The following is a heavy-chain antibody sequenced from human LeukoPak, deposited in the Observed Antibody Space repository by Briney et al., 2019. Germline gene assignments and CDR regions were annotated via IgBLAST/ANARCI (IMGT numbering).Heavy chain of an antibody. Sequence: GGSLRLSCAASGFTFSNYGMCWVRQAPGKGLQWVSGISGSGGITYYADSVKGRFTISRDNSKNTLYLQVNSLRVEDTAIYYCAKGSSGGSYHPFDYWGQGTLVTVSS. CDR1: GFTFSNYG. D-gene: IGHD1-26*01. V-gene: IGHV3-23*01. CDR2: ISGSGGIT. J-gene: IGHJ4*02. CDR3: AKGSSGGSYHPFDY.